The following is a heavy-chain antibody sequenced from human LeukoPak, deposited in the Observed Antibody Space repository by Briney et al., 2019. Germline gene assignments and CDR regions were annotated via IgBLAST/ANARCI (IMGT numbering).Heavy chain of an antibody. V-gene: IGHV3-7*01. CDR2: IKQDGSEK. J-gene: IGHJ6*03. CDR1: GFTFSSYW. CDR3: ARVIRSGYYYYYYYMDV. Sequence: PGGSLRLSCAASGFTFSSYWMSWVRQAPGKGLEWVANIKQDGSEKYYVDSVKGRFTISRDNAKNSLYLQMNSLRAEDTAVYYCARVIRSGYYYYYYYMDVWGKGTTVTVSS. D-gene: IGHD6-25*01.